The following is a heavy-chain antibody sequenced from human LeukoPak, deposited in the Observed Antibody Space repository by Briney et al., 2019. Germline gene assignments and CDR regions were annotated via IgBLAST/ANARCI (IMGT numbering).Heavy chain of an antibody. J-gene: IGHJ4*02. V-gene: IGHV4-34*01. CDR3: ARARYSSSWYYFDY. D-gene: IGHD6-13*01. CDR1: GGSFSGYY. Sequence: SETLSLTCAVYGGSFSGYYWSWIRQPPGKGLEWIGEINHSGSTNYNPSHKSRVTISVDTSKNQFSLKLSSVTAADTAVYYCARARYSSSWYYFDYWGQGTLVTVSS. CDR2: INHSGST.